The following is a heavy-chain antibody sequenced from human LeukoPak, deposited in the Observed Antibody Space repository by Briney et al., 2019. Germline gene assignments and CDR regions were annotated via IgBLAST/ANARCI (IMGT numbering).Heavy chain of an antibody. V-gene: IGHV3-23*01. D-gene: IGHD3-10*01. CDR1: GFTFSSYA. Sequence: PGGSLRLSCAASGFTFSSYAMNWVRQAPGKGLEWVSAISGSGSITYYADSVKGRFTISRDNSKNTLCLQMNSLRAEDTAVYYCAKGSSYYGSGSHFDYWGQGTLVTVSS. CDR2: ISGSGSIT. J-gene: IGHJ4*02. CDR3: AKGSSYYGSGSHFDY.